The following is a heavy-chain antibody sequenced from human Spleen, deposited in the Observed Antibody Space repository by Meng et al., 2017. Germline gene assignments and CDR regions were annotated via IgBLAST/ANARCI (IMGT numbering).Heavy chain of an antibody. CDR1: GFTFSGYA. CDR3: AASRLKFGSHDY. J-gene: IGHJ4*02. D-gene: IGHD3-16*01. Sequence: GESLKISCAASGFTFSGYAMHWVRQAPGKGLEWVAVISYDGSNKYYADSVKGRFTISRDNSKNTLYLQMNSLRAEDTAVYYCAASRLKFGSHDYWGQGTLVTVSS. CDR2: ISYDGSNK. V-gene: IGHV3-30*04.